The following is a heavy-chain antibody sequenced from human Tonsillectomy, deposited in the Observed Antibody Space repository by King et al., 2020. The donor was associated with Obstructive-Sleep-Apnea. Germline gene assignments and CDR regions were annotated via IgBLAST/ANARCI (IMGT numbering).Heavy chain of an antibody. CDR2: ISSSSSYT. J-gene: IGHJ4*02. CDR3: AGGVVVVTALGYFDY. D-gene: IGHD2-21*02. CDR1: GFTFSDYY. Sequence: VQLVESGGGLVKPGGSLRLSCAASGFTFSDYYMSWIRQAPGKGLEWVSYISSSSSYTNYADSVKGRFTISRDNAKNSLYLQMNSLRAEDTAVYYCAGGVVVVTALGYFDYWGQGTLVTVSS. V-gene: IGHV3-11*06.